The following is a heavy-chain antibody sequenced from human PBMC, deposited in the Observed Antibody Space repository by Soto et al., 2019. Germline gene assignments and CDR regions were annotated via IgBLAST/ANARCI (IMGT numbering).Heavy chain of an antibody. CDR3: AKSRSVGSLFHX. D-gene: IGHD1-26*01. J-gene: IGHJ4*02. CDR1: GVSFSSYA. CDR2: IVGSGERI. V-gene: IGHV3-23*01. Sequence: LRLSCAAYGVSFSSYAMSWVRQAPGKGLEWVSTIVGSGERIHYADSVKGRFTISRDYSKNKLYLQMNSLRAEDTAVYHCAKSRSVGSLFHXWGQGTLVTVSX.